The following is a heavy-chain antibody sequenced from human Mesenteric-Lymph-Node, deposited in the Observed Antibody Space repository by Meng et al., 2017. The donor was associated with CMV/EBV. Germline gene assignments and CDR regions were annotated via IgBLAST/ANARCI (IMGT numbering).Heavy chain of an antibody. CDR2: INPNNGGT. V-gene: IGHV1-2*06. J-gene: IGHJ4*02. Sequence: SGITFPGHYLHWVRQAPGQGLEWMGRINPNNGGTNYAQKFQDRVTMTRDTSISTAYMELSRLRSDDTAVYYCARDTYGSGSFGPPEYWGQGTLVTVSS. CDR3: ARDTYGSGSFGPPEY. CDR1: GITFPGHY. D-gene: IGHD3-10*01.